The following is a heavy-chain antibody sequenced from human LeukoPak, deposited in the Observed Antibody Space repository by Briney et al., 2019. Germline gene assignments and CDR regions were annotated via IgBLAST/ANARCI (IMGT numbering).Heavy chain of an antibody. CDR1: GFTFSSYE. V-gene: IGHV3-48*03. D-gene: IGHD6-6*01. CDR3: ARHSWQLVTPAEDNWFDP. J-gene: IGHJ5*02. CDR2: ISSSGSTI. Sequence: GGSLRLSCAASGFTFSSYEMNWVRQAPGKGLEWVSYISSSGSTIYYADSVKGRFTISRDNAKNSLYLQMNSLRAEDTAVYYCARHSWQLVTPAEDNWFDPWGQGTLVTVSS.